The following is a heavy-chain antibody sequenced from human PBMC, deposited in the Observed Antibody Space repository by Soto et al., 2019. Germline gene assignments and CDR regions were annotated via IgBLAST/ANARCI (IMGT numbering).Heavy chain of an antibody. V-gene: IGHV1-3*01. CDR1: GYIFTNYA. D-gene: IGHD4-17*01. J-gene: IGHJ6*03. Sequence: ASVKVSCKASGYIFTNYAIHWVRQAPGQRLEWMGWINAGNGNTQYSQKFQGRVTITSDTYTSTAYMELSSLRSEATAEYYCARGLRYGDYYYMDVWGKGTTVTVSS. CDR2: INAGNGNT. CDR3: ARGLRYGDYYYMDV.